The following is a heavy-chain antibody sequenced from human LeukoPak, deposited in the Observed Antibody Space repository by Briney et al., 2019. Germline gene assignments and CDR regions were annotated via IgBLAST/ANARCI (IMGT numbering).Heavy chain of an antibody. CDR3: AREGYYYDTSPAFDI. CDR2: IYHSGST. V-gene: IGHV4-30-2*01. D-gene: IGHD3-22*01. J-gene: IGHJ3*02. Sequence: SETLSLTCTVSGGSISSGGYYWSWIRQPPGKGLEWIGYIYHSGSTYYNPSLKSRVTISVDRSKNQFSLKLSSVTAADTAVYYCAREGYYYDTSPAFDIWGQGTMVTVSS. CDR1: GGSISSGGYY.